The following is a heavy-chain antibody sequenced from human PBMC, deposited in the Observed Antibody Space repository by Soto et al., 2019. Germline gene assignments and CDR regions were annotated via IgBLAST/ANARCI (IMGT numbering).Heavy chain of an antibody. V-gene: IGHV4-4*02. CDR2: IYHSGST. J-gene: IGHJ6*02. D-gene: IGHD6-13*01. CDR3: ARAFGYSSSWYGYYYYYGMDV. CDR1: GGSISSSNW. Sequence: QVQLQESGPGLVKPSGTLSLTCAVSGGSISSSNWWSWVRQPPGKGLEWIGEIYHSGSTNYNPSLKSRVTISVDKSKNQFSLKLSSVTAADTAAYYCARAFGYSSSWYGYYYYYGMDVWGQGTTVTVSS.